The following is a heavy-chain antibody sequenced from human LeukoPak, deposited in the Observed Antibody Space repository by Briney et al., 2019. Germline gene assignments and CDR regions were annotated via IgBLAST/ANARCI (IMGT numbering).Heavy chain of an antibody. V-gene: IGHV3-21*01. D-gene: IGHD6-25*01. CDR3: ARFAAGGSYYYYMDV. CDR1: GFTFSNYN. J-gene: IGHJ6*03. Sequence: PGGSLRLSCAASGFTFSNYNMNWVRQAPGKGLEWVSYISGSSTNIYYTDSVKGRFTISRDNAKNSLYLQMNSLRADDTAVYYCARFAAGGSYYYYMDVWGKGTTVTVPS. CDR2: ISGSSTNI.